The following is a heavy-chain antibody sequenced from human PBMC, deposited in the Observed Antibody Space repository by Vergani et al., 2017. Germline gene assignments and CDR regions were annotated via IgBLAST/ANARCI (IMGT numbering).Heavy chain of an antibody. D-gene: IGHD6-13*01. V-gene: IGHV5-51*01. J-gene: IGHJ2*01. CDR1: GYSFTSYW. CDR2: IYPGDSDT. Sequence: EVQLVQSGAEVKKPGESLKISCKGSGYSFTSYWIGWVRQMPGKGLEWMGIIYPGDSDTRYSPSFQGQVTISADKSNSTAYLQWSSLKASDTAMYYCARRPGIAAAGSQDWYFDLWGRGTLVTVSS. CDR3: ARRPGIAAAGSQDWYFDL.